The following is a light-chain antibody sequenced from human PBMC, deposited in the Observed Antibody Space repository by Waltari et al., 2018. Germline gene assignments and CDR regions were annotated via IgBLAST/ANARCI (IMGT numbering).Light chain of an antibody. V-gene: IGLV3-25*03. J-gene: IGLJ1*01. CDR2: NDT. CDR1: ALPKQY. Sequence: SYVLTQPPSLSVSPGQTARITCSGDALPKQYGFWYQQKPGQAPVMIIYNDTERPSAIPDRFSGSSSGTTVTLIISGVRAEDEADYYCQSIDASGVYYVFGGGTKLTVL. CDR3: QSIDASGVYYV.